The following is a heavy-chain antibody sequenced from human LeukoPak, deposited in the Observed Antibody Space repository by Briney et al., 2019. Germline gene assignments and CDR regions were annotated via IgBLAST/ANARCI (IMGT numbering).Heavy chain of an antibody. CDR1: GFTFSNYA. CDR3: ATEKGDSPDY. Sequence: GGSLRLSCAASGFTFSNYAMSWVRQAPGKGLEWVSGISGSGGNTYHADSVKGRLTISRDNSKNTLYVQMNSLRAEDTAVYYCATEKGDSPDYWGQGTLVTVSS. V-gene: IGHV3-23*01. D-gene: IGHD2-21*01. J-gene: IGHJ4*02. CDR2: ISGSGGNT.